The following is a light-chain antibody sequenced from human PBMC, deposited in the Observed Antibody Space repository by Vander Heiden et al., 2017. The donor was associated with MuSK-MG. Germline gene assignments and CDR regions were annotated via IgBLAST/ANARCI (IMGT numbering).Light chain of an antibody. CDR3: QQDDSSPTA. J-gene: IGKJ5*01. V-gene: IGKV1-8*01. Sequence: AIRMTQSPSSFSASTGDRVTITCRASQGISSYLAWYQQKPGKAPKLLIYAASTLQSGVPSRFSGSGSGTDFTLTISCLQSEDFATHYCQQDDSSPTAFGQGTRMEIK. CDR2: AAS. CDR1: QGISSY.